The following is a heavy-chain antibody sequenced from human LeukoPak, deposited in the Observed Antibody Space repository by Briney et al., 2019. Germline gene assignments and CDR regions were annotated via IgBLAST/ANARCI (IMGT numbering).Heavy chain of an antibody. CDR1: GGSISSDY. D-gene: IGHD7-27*01. CDR2: IYYSGTT. CDR3: ARGANWGSPDY. Sequence: PSQTLSLTCTVSGGSISSDYWSWIRQSPGKGLEWIGYIYYSGTTSYNPSLKSRVTISLDTSKNQFSLKLSSVTAADTAVYYCARGANWGSPDYWGQGTLVTVSS. J-gene: IGHJ4*02. V-gene: IGHV4-59*01.